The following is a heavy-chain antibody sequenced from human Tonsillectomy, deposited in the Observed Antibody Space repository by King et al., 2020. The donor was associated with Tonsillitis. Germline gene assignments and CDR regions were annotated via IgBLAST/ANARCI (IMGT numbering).Heavy chain of an antibody. CDR2: IYPGDSDT. V-gene: IGHV5-51*01. CDR1: GYSFTSYW. CDR3: ARWGYNWNSPGINDAFDI. D-gene: IGHD1-7*01. Sequence: QLVQSGAEVKKPGESLKISCKGSGYSFTSYWIGWVRQMPGKGLGWMGIIYPGDSDTRYSPSFQGQVTISADKSISTAYLPWSSLKASDTAMYYCARWGYNWNSPGINDAFDIWGQGTMVTVSS. J-gene: IGHJ3*02.